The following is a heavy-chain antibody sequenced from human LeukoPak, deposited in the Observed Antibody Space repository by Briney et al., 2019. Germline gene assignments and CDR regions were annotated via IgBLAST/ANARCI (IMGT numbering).Heavy chain of an antibody. D-gene: IGHD6-19*01. CDR1: GGSISSGDYY. CDR3: GREGSGWWGGTNWFEP. CDR2: IYYSGST. Sequence: KPSGTLSLTCTVSGGSISSGDYYWSWIRQPPGKGLEWIGYIYYSGSTYYNPSLKSRVTISVDTSKNQFSLKLSSVTAADPAVYYRGREGSGWWGGTNWFEPRGQGTLVNV. J-gene: IGHJ5*01. V-gene: IGHV4-30-4*01.